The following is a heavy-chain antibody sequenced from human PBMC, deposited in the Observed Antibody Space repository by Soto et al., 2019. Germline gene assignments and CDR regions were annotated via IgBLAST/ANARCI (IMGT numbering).Heavy chain of an antibody. CDR1: GGSSSRYF. CDR3: ARDLWGYCGTDCYPLDV. CDR2: MYNTGST. D-gene: IGHD2-21*02. Sequence: SETLSLTCTVSGGSSSRYFWSWIRKPPGKGLEWIGYMYNTGSTVYNPPFKSRVTISVDTSKNQFSLKLNSVTAADTAVYYCARDLWGYCGTDCYPLDVWGQGTTVTVSS. V-gene: IGHV4-59*01. J-gene: IGHJ6*02.